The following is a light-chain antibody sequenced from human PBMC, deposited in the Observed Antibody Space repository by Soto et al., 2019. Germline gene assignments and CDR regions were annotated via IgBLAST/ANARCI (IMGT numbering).Light chain of an antibody. V-gene: IGKV3-20*01. CDR1: QSVSSSY. Sequence: EIVLTQSPGTLSLSPGERATLSCRASQSVSSSYLAWYQQKPRQAPRLLIYGASSRATGIPDRFSGSGSGRDFTLTISRLEPEDFAVYYCQQYGSSLFTFGPGTKVDIK. CDR3: QQYGSSLFT. CDR2: GAS. J-gene: IGKJ3*01.